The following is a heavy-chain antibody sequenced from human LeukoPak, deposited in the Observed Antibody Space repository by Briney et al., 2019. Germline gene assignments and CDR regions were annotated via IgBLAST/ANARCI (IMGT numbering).Heavy chain of an antibody. D-gene: IGHD3-9*01. Sequence: PGGSLSLSCAASGFTFSSYWMSWVRQAPGKGLEWVANIKQDGSEKYYVDSVKGRFTISRDNAKNSLYLQMNSLRAEDTAVYYCARAYYEILTGYHNYFDYWGQGTLVTVSS. V-gene: IGHV3-7*03. J-gene: IGHJ4*02. CDR3: ARAYYEILTGYHNYFDY. CDR2: IKQDGSEK. CDR1: GFTFSSYW.